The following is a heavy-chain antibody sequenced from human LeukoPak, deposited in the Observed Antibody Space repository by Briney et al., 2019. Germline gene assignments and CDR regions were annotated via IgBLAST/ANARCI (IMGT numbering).Heavy chain of an antibody. CDR2: IKLDGSEE. D-gene: IGHD6-13*01. CDR3: ARISSSRYYFDY. CDR1: GFTFNSFW. V-gene: IGHV3-7*03. J-gene: IGHJ4*02. Sequence: GGSLRLSCAASGFTFNSFWMTWVRQPPGKGLEWVANIKLDGSEEYYVDSVKGRFTVSRDNAKDSPYLQMNSLRADDTAVYYCARISSSRYYFDYWGQGTLVTVSS.